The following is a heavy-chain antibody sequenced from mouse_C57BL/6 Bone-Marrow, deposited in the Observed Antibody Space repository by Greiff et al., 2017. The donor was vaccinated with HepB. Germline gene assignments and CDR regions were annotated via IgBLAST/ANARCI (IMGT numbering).Heavy chain of an antibody. Sequence: EVKLMESGGGLVKPGGSLKLSCAASGFTFSSYAMSWVRQTPEKRLEWVATISDGGSYTYYPDNVKGRFTISRDNAKNNLYRQMSHLKSEDTAMYYCARDSNYGAMDYWGQGTSVTVSS. CDR3: ARDSNYGAMDY. D-gene: IGHD2-5*01. V-gene: IGHV5-4*01. CDR2: ISDGGSYT. J-gene: IGHJ4*01. CDR1: GFTFSSYA.